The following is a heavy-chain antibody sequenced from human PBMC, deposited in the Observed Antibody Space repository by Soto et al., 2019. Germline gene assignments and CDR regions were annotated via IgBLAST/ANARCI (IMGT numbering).Heavy chain of an antibody. J-gene: IGHJ4*02. V-gene: IGHV1-69*06. CDR3: AGRCDSTSCLAHFDY. CDR2: IIPIFGTA. D-gene: IGHD2-2*01. CDR1: GGTFNNYV. Sequence: SVKVSCKASGGTFNNYVMNWVRQAPGQGLEWMGGIIPIFGTANYAQKFQGRVTITADKSTSTAYMELNSLRSKDTAVYYCAGRCDSTSCLAHFDYWGQGTLVTVSS.